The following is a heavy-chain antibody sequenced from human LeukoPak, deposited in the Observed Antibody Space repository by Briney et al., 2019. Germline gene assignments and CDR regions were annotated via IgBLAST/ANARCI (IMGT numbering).Heavy chain of an antibody. CDR3: AKAKYTYGHGILDY. Sequence: PGGSLRLSCAASGFTFSSYGMHWVRQAPGKGLEWVANIKQDGSEKYYVDSVKGRFTISRDNAKNSLYLQMNSLRAEDTAVYYCAKAKYTYGHGILDYWGQGTLVTVSS. CDR2: IKQDGSEK. V-gene: IGHV3-7*01. J-gene: IGHJ4*02. CDR1: GFTFSSYG. D-gene: IGHD3-10*01.